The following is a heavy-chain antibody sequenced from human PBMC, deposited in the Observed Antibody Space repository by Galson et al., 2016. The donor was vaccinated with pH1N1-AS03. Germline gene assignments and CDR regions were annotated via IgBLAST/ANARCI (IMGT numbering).Heavy chain of an antibody. Sequence: SLRLSCAASGFTFGDYVMHWVRQAPGKGLEWVANINKDGNEKYYVDSVKGRFAISRDNAKNSLYLQMNSLRAEDTAVYYCARDRTVVAASIIYYYGMDVWGQGTTVTVSS. CDR1: GFTFGDYV. CDR2: INKDGNEK. D-gene: IGHD2-2*01. CDR3: ARDRTVVAASIIYYYGMDV. V-gene: IGHV3-7*03. J-gene: IGHJ6*02.